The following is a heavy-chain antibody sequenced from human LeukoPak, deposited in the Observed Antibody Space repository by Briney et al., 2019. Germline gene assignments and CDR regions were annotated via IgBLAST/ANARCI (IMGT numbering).Heavy chain of an antibody. CDR1: GFTFSSYG. CDR2: IWYDGSNK. Sequence: GGSLRLSCAASGFTFSSYGMHWVRQAPGKGLEWVAVIWYDGSNKYYADSVKGRFTISRDNSKSTLYLQMNSLRPEDTAIYYCAREGYYGSGSPPSLYFDYWGQGTLVTVSS. CDR3: AREGYYGSGSPPSLYFDY. J-gene: IGHJ4*02. V-gene: IGHV3-33*01. D-gene: IGHD3-10*01.